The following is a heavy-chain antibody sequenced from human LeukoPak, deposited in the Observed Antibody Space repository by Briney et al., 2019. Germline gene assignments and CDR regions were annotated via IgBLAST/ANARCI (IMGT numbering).Heavy chain of an antibody. V-gene: IGHV4-61*02. D-gene: IGHD6-13*01. Sequence: SSETLSLTCTVSGGSISSSSYYWSWIRQPAGKGLEWIGRIYTGGTNYNPSLKSRVTMSVDASKNQFSLKVSSVTAADTAVYYCAREGYSSSWYGVDYWGQGTLVTVSS. J-gene: IGHJ4*02. CDR3: AREGYSSSWYGVDY. CDR2: IYTGGT. CDR1: GGSISSSSYY.